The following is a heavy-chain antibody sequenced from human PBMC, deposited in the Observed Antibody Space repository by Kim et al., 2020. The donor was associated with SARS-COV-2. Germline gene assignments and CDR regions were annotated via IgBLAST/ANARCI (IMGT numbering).Heavy chain of an antibody. Sequence: GGSLRLSCAASGFTFSSCWMSWVRQAPGKGLEWVANIKQDGSDKYYVDSVKGRFTISRDNAKNSLYLQMNSLRAEDTAVYYCARYRGITRDPFDIWGQGTMVTVSS. CDR2: IKQDGSDK. D-gene: IGHD1-7*01. J-gene: IGHJ3*02. CDR3: ARYRGITRDPFDI. CDR1: GFTFSSCW. V-gene: IGHV3-7*01.